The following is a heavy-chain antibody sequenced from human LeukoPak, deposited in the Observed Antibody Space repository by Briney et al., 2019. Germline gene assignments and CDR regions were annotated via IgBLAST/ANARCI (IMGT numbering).Heavy chain of an antibody. CDR3: ARSKKAIFGVVIRDRNYYYYMDV. V-gene: IGHV4-38-2*02. CDR2: VYQSGTT. D-gene: IGHD3-3*01. Sequence: SETLSLTCTVSGFSISSGHYWGWVRQPPGAGLEWIGSVYQSGTTYYNPSLKSRVTISVDTSKNQFSLKLSSVTAADTAVYYCARSKKAIFGVVIRDRNYYYYMDVWGKGTTVTVSS. CDR1: GFSISSGHY. J-gene: IGHJ6*03.